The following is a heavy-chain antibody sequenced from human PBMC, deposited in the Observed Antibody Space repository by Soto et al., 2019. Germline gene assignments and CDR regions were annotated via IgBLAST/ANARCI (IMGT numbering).Heavy chain of an antibody. CDR2: LYWDEDK. Sequence: QITLKESGPTLVKPTQTLTLTCTFSGFSLSSIGVGVGWIRQPPGKALEWLGILYWDEDKHYSPSLKSRISIAKDTSKDLVVLTLTNMDPVETATYYCAHTIVVVPTAPDAFDVWGQGTMVTVSS. D-gene: IGHD2-2*01. CDR3: AHTIVVVPTAPDAFDV. CDR1: GFSLSSIGVG. J-gene: IGHJ3*01. V-gene: IGHV2-5*02.